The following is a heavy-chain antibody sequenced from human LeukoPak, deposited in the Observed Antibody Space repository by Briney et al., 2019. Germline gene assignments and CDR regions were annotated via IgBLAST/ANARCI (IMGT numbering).Heavy chain of an antibody. CDR2: ISAYNGNT. CDR3: ARDVPYSSGWYGGEGFDP. V-gene: IGHV1-18*01. CDR1: GYTFTSYG. D-gene: IGHD6-19*01. J-gene: IGHJ5*02. Sequence: ASVKVSCKASGYTFTSYGISWVRQAPGQGLEWMGWISAYNGNTNYAQKLQGRVTVTTDTSTSTAYMELRSLRSDDTAVYYCARDVPYSSGWYGGEGFDPWGQGTLVTVSS.